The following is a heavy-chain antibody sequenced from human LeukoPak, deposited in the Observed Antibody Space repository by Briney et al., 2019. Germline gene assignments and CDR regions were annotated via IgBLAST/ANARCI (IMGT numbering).Heavy chain of an antibody. J-gene: IGHJ4*02. CDR3: AKSDDSSGYWGGYLDY. CDR2: INWNGGGT. V-gene: IGHV3-20*04. D-gene: IGHD3-22*01. Sequence: GGSLRLSCAASGFTFDDYVMNWVRQVPGKGLEWVSGINWNGGGTGYGDSVKGRFTISRDNAKNSLYLQMNSLRAEDTAIYYCAKSDDSSGYWGGYLDYWGQGTLVTVSS. CDR1: GFTFDDYV.